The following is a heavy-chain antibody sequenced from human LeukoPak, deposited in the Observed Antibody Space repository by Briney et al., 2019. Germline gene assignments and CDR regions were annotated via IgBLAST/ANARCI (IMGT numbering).Heavy chain of an antibody. Sequence: GGSLRLSCTASSFTLGDWYMSWIRQAPGKGLEWVSYISNSGFATYYADSVKGRFTVSRDNAKNSLFLQMDSLRAEDTAVYFCARHFRNLGMDVWGKGTTVTVSS. CDR1: SFTLGDWY. CDR3: ARHFRNLGMDV. J-gene: IGHJ6*03. D-gene: IGHD3-3*02. CDR2: ISNSGFAT. V-gene: IGHV3-11*01.